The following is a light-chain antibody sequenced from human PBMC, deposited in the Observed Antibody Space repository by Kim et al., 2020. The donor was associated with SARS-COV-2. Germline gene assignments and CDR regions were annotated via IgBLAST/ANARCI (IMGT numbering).Light chain of an antibody. J-gene: IGLJ3*02. CDR1: NNDVGSHDL. CDR2: GDN. Sequence: QSALTQPASVSGSPGQSITMSCSGTNNDVGSHDLVSSYQHHPGTAPKLVIYGDNQRPSGVSSRFSGSKSGNTASLTISGLQPEDEADYYCCSYANGGTWVFGGGTKLTVL. V-gene: IGLV2-23*01. CDR3: CSYANGGTWV.